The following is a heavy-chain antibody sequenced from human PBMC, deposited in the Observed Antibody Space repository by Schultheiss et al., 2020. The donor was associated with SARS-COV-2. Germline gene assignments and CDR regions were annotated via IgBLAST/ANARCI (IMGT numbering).Heavy chain of an antibody. V-gene: IGHV3-30*19. D-gene: IGHD5-24*01. CDR3: ARGGYKKPYFDY. J-gene: IGHJ4*02. CDR1: GFTFSSYG. Sequence: GESLKISCAASGFTFSSYGMHWVRQAPGKGLEWVAVISYDGSNKYYADSVKGRFTISRDNAKNSLYLQMNSLRAEDTAVYYCARGGYKKPYFDYWGQGTLVTVSS. CDR2: ISYDGSNK.